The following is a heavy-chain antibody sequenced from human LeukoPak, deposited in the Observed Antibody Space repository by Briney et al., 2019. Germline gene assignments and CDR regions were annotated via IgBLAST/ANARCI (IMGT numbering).Heavy chain of an antibody. D-gene: IGHD1-26*01. V-gene: IGHV4-34*01. CDR1: GGSFSGYY. CDR2: INHSGST. CDR3: ARCGPLGFDY. Sequence: SETLSLTCAVYGGSFSGYYWSWIRQPPGKGLEWIGEINHSGSTNYNPSLKSRVTISVDTSKNQFSLKLSSVTAADTAVYYCARCGPLGFDYWGQGTLVTVSS. J-gene: IGHJ4*02.